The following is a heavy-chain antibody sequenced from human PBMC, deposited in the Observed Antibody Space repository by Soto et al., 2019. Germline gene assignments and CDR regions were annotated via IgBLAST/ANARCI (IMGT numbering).Heavy chain of an antibody. J-gene: IGHJ4*02. CDR2: ISYDGSNK. D-gene: IGHD3-16*01. CDR3: ATYVRAFDS. CDR1: GFTFSSYG. Sequence: GGSLRLSCAASGFTFSSYGMHWVRQAPGKGLEWVAVISYDGSNKYYADSVKGRFTISRDNSKNTLYLQMNSLRAEDTAVYYCATYVRAFDSWGQGTLVTVSS. V-gene: IGHV3-30*03.